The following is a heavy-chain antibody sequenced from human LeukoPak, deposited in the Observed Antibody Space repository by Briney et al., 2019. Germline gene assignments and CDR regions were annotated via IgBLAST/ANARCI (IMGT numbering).Heavy chain of an antibody. CDR2: IYITGGT. D-gene: IGHD2-8*01. Sequence: PSETLSLTCTVSGGSFSDYYWFWIRRSAGKGLEWIGRIYITGGTYYNPSVKCRVTLSLDTSKNTFSLNLNSVTAADTTVYYCARSGVPATNGRVVDWFHPWGQGTQVTVSS. CDR3: ARSGVPATNGRVVDWFHP. V-gene: IGHV4-4*07. CDR1: GGSFSDYY. J-gene: IGHJ5*02.